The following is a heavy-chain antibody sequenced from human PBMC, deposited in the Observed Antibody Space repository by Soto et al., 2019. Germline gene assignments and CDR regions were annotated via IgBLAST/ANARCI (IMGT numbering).Heavy chain of an antibody. D-gene: IGHD3-22*01. V-gene: IGHV4-59*06. J-gene: IGHJ4*02. Sequence: SETLSLTCTVSGGSISSYYWSWIRQHPGKGLEWIGYIYYSGSTYYNPSLKSRVTISVDTSKNQFSLKLSSVTAADTAVYYCARDRGYYYGSSGYPLDFFFDYWGQGTLVTVS. CDR2: IYYSGST. CDR1: GGSISSYY. CDR3: ARDRGYYYGSSGYPLDFFFDY.